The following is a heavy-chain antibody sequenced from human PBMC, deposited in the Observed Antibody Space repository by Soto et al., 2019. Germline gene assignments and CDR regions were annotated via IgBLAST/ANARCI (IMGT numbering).Heavy chain of an antibody. Sequence: QVQLVQSGTEVKKPGASVRVSCKASGYTFTGFYMHWVRQAPGQGLEWMGWINPNSGDTEYAQNFQGWVAMTRDTSISTAYMELSRLKSDDTAVYYCATAGSTVTREFDYWGQGTLVSVSS. CDR3: ATAGSTVTREFDY. CDR1: GYTFTGFY. D-gene: IGHD4-17*01. J-gene: IGHJ4*02. CDR2: INPNSGDT. V-gene: IGHV1-2*04.